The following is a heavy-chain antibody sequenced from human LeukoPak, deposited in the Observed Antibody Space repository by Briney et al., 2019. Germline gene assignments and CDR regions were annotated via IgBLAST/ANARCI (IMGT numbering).Heavy chain of an antibody. Sequence: SETLSLTCAVYGGSFSGYYWSWIRQPPGKGLEWIGEINHSGSTNYNPSLKSRVTISVDMSKNQFSLKLSSVTAADTAVYYCARSDGGDSSGFYYYYGMDVWGQGTTVTVSS. V-gene: IGHV4-34*01. J-gene: IGHJ6*02. CDR2: INHSGST. CDR1: GGSFSGYY. D-gene: IGHD6-19*01. CDR3: ARSDGGDSSGFYYYYGMDV.